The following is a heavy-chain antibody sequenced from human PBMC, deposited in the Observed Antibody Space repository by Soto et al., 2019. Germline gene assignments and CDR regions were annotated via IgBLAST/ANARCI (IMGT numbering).Heavy chain of an antibody. CDR1: GYTFTSYA. V-gene: IGHV1-3*01. Sequence: ASVKVSCKASGYTFTSYAMHWVRQAPGQRLEWMGWINAGNGNTKYSQKFQGRVTITRDTSASTAYMELSSLRSEDTAVYYCARDWAEQLSNWFDPWGQGTLVTVSS. J-gene: IGHJ5*02. CDR2: INAGNGNT. CDR3: ARDWAEQLSNWFDP. D-gene: IGHD6-6*01.